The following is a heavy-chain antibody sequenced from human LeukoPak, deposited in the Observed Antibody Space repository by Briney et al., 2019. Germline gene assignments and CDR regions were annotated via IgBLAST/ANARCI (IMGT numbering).Heavy chain of an antibody. V-gene: IGHV3-23*01. CDR1: GFTFSSYA. CDR3: ATADYYDSSGYYRGSDY. D-gene: IGHD3-22*01. Sequence: SGGSLRLSCAASGFTFSSYAMSWVRQAPGKGLEWVSAISGSGGSTYYADSVKGRLTIPRDNSKNTLYLQMNSLRAEDTAVYYCATADYYDSSGYYRGSDYWGQGTLVTVSS. CDR2: ISGSGGST. J-gene: IGHJ4*02.